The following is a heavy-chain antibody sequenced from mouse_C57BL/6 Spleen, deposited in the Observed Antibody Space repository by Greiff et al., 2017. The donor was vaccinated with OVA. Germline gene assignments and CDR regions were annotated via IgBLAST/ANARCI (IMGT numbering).Heavy chain of an antibody. D-gene: IGHD2-4*01. CDR1: GYTFTDYN. J-gene: IGHJ3*01. CDR3: ARLDGDYDWFAY. CDR2: INPNNGGP. V-gene: IGHV1-18*01. Sequence: EVQLQQSGPELVKPGASVTIPCKASGYTFTDYNMDWVKQSHGKSLEWIGDINPNNGGPIYNQKFKGKATLTVDKSSSTAYMELRSLTSEDTAVYYCARLDGDYDWFAYWGQGTLVTVSA.